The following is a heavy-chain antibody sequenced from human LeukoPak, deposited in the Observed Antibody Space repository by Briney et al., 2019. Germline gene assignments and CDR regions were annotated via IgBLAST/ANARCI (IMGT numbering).Heavy chain of an antibody. CDR1: GGPISSYY. J-gene: IGHJ4*02. V-gene: IGHV4-4*07. CDR2: IYTSGST. CDR3: ARESPRKDTIFGVVILNFDY. D-gene: IGHD3-3*01. Sequence: SETLSLTCTVSGGPISSYYWSWIRQPAGKGLEWIGRIYTSGSTNYNPSLKSRVTMSVDTSKNQFSLKLSSVTAADTAVYYCARESPRKDTIFGVVILNFDYWGQGTLVTVSS.